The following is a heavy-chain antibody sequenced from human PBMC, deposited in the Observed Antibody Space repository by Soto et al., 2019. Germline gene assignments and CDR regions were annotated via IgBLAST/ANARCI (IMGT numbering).Heavy chain of an antibody. V-gene: IGHV3-33*01. Sequence: QVQLVESGGGVVQPGRSLRLSCAASGFTFSSYGMHWVRQAPGKGLEWVAVIWYDGSNKYYADSVKGRFTISRDNYKNTRYLQMNSLRAEDTAVYYCVAGNRNYYYGMYVWCQGTTVTVSS. J-gene: IGHJ6*02. D-gene: IGHD3-16*02. CDR3: VAGNRNYYYGMYV. CDR2: IWYDGSNK. CDR1: GFTFSSYG.